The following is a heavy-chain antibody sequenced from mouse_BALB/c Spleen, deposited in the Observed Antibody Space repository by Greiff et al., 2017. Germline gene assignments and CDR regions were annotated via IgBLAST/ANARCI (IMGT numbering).Heavy chain of an antibody. Sequence: EVKLVESGGGLVQPGGSLRLSCATSGFTFTDYDMSWVRQPPGKALEWLGFIRNKANGYTTEYSASVKGRFTISRDNSQSILYLQMNTLRAEDSATYYCARDWGDRDYWGQGTSLTVSS. D-gene: IGHD3-3*01. CDR2: IRNKANGYTT. J-gene: IGHJ2*02. CDR3: ARDWGDRDY. CDR1: GFTFTDYD. V-gene: IGHV7-3*02.